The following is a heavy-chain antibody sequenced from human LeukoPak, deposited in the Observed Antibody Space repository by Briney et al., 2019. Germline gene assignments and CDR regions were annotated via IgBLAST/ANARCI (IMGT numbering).Heavy chain of an antibody. Sequence: GGSLRLSCAASGFTFSSYAISWVRQAPGKGLEWVSAISGSGAATYYAGSVKGRFTISRDNAKNSLYLQMNSLRAEDTAVYYCASIQDSNPRYYYYGMDVWGQGTTVTVSS. CDR1: GFTFSSYA. J-gene: IGHJ6*02. CDR3: ASIQDSNPRYYYYGMDV. V-gene: IGHV3-23*01. CDR2: ISGSGAAT. D-gene: IGHD4-11*01.